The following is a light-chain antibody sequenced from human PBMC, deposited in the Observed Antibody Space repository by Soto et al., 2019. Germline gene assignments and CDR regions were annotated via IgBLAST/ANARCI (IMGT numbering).Light chain of an antibody. CDR1: QSVSSSY. J-gene: IGKJ4*01. CDR2: GAS. Sequence: EIVLTQSPGTLSLSAGERATLSCRASQSVSSSYLAWYQQKTGQAPRLLIYGASSEATSLPDRISGSGSGTDFTTTISMLEPEDYAVDYCQQYGSSPAFGGGTKVEIK. CDR3: QQYGSSPA. V-gene: IGKV3-20*01.